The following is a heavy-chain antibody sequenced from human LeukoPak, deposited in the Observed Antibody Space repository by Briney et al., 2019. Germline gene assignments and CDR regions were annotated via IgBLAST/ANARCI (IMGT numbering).Heavy chain of an antibody. CDR2: IYHSGGT. V-gene: IGHV4-4*02. J-gene: IGHJ4*02. CDR3: ARTGYSSSWYFVDRSPDFDY. Sequence: SGTLSLTCAVSGGSISSSNWWSWVRQPPGKGLEWIGEIYHSGGTNYNPSLKSRVTISVDRSKNQFSLKLSSVTAADTAVYYCARTGYSSSWYFVDRSPDFDYWGQGTLVTVSS. D-gene: IGHD6-13*01. CDR1: GGSISSSNW.